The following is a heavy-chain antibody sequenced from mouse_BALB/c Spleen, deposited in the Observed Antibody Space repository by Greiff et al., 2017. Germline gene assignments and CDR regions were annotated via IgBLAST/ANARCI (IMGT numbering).Heavy chain of an antibody. CDR2: ISPSNGRT. J-gene: IGHJ4*01. CDR3: ATTVVAPRYAMDY. D-gene: IGHD1-1*01. Sequence: VQLQQPGAELVKPGASVKLSCKASGYTFTSYWMHWVRQRPGQGLEWIGEISPSNGRTNYNEKFTGKATLTVDKSSSTAYMQLSSLTSEDSAVDYCATTVVAPRYAMDYWGQGTSVTVSS. CDR1: GYTFTSYW. V-gene: IGHV1S81*02.